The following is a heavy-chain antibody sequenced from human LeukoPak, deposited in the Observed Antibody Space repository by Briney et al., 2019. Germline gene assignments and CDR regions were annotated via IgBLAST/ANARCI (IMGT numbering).Heavy chain of an antibody. J-gene: IGHJ4*02. CDR1: GYTSTDYY. V-gene: IGHV1-2*02. CDR2: VSPNSGVT. Sequence: ASVKVSCKTSGYTSTDYYIHWVRQSPGQGLEWMGWVSPNSGVTNYAQKFQGRVTMTRDTSITTAYMEVNRLRSDDTALYFCAMLVYASGSPTSYFDYWGQGTLVTVSS. D-gene: IGHD3-10*01. CDR3: AMLVYASGSPTSYFDY.